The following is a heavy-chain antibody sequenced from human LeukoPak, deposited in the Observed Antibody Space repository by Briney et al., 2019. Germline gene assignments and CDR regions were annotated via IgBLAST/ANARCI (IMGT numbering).Heavy chain of an antibody. CDR2: ISSSGSTI. V-gene: IGHV3-11*01. Sequence: GGSLRLSCAASGFTFSDYYMSWIRQAPGKGLEWVSYISSSGSTIYYADSVKDRFTISRDNAKNSLYLQMNSLRAEDTAVYYCARVKDTVVTPADYWGQGTLVTVSS. CDR3: ARVKDTVVTPADY. D-gene: IGHD4-23*01. J-gene: IGHJ4*02. CDR1: GFTFSDYY.